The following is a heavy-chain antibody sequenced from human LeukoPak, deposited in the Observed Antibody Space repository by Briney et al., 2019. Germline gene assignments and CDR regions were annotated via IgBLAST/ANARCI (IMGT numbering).Heavy chain of an antibody. CDR3: ARGGVLRFLEHLDY. Sequence: ASVKVSCKASGYTFTTYYIHWVRQAPGQGLEWMGIINPSNGDTTYAQKFQGRVTMTRDTSTSTVYMELSSLRSEDTAVYYCARGGVLRFLEHLDYWGQGTLVTVSS. D-gene: IGHD3-3*01. CDR1: GYTFTTYY. CDR2: INPSNGDT. J-gene: IGHJ4*02. V-gene: IGHV1-46*01.